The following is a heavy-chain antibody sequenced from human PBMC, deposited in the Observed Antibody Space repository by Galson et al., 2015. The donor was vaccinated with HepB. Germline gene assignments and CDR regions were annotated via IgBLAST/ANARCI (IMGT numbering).Heavy chain of an antibody. CDR2: ISGSGGST. D-gene: IGHD1-7*01. CDR1: GFTFSSYA. CDR3: AKGLVYNWNYGYYFDY. J-gene: IGHJ4*02. Sequence: PLRLSCAASGFTFSSYAMSWVRQAPGKGLEWVSAISGSGGSTYYADSVKGRFTISRDNSKNTLYLQMNSLRAEDTAVYYCAKGLVYNWNYGYYFDYWGQGTLVTVSS. V-gene: IGHV3-23*01.